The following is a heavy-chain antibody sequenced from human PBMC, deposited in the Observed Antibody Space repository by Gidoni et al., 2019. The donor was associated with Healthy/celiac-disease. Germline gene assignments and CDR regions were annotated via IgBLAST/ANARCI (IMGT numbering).Heavy chain of an antibody. Sequence: RQPPGKGLEWIGEINHSGSTNHNPSLKSRVTISVDTSKNQFSLKLSSVTAADTAVYYGAREGGEPLRYFDWSKRGPYMDVWGKGTTVTVSS. J-gene: IGHJ6*03. D-gene: IGHD3-9*01. CDR2: INHSGST. V-gene: IGHV4-34*01. CDR3: AREGGEPLRYFDWSKRGPYMDV.